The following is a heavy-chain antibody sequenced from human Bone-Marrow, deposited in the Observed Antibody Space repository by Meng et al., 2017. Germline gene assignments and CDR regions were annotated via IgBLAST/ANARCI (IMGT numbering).Heavy chain of an antibody. V-gene: IGHV4-30-4*01. CDR2: IYYSGST. J-gene: IGHJ4*02. D-gene: IGHD3-10*01. CDR3: ARAFSGPLDS. Sequence: QLQLQESGPGLVKPSQTPSLPCTVSGCSIDSVDYYWYWIRQPPGKGLEWIGHIYYSGSTYYNPSLKSRVTISIDTSKNQFSLKLSSVTAADTAVFYCARAFSGPLDSWGRGTLVTVSS. CDR1: GCSIDSVDYY.